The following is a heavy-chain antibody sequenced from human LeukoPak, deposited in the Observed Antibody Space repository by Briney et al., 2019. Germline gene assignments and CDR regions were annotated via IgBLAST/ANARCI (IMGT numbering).Heavy chain of an antibody. V-gene: IGHV3-23*01. CDR3: AKRGVVIRVVLVGFHKEAYYFDS. J-gene: IGHJ4*02. CDR2: ISDSGRST. Sequence: GGSLRLSCVVSGITLSNYGMSWVRQAPGKGLEWVAGISDSGRSTYYANSVKGRFTISRGNPKNTLYLQMNSLRAEDTAVYFCAKRGVVIRVVLVGFHKEAYYFDSWGQGALVTVSS. CDR1: GITLSNYG. D-gene: IGHD1-26*01.